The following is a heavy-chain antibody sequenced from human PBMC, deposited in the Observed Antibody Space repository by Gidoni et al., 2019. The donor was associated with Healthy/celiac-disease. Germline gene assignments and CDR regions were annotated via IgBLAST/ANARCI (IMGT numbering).Heavy chain of an antibody. Sequence: LSCSASGFTFSSYSMNWVRQAPGKVLEWVSSLSSSSSYIYYADSVKGRFTISRDNAKNSLYLQMNSLRAEDTAVYYCARGGKSSIAARRRRDYYYMDVWGKGTTVTVSS. V-gene: IGHV3-21*01. D-gene: IGHD6-6*01. CDR3: ARGGKSSIAARRRRDYYYMDV. CDR2: LSSSSSYI. CDR1: GFTFSSYS. J-gene: IGHJ6*03.